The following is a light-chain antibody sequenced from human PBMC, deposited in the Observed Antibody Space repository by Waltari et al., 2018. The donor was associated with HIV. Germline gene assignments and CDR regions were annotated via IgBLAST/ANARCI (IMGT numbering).Light chain of an antibody. V-gene: IGLV3-25*03. Sequence: SSELTQPPSVSVSPGQTVRITCSGDALPTQYTSWYQQKPGPPPVVVMYKDTQRSSGTPERFSGSSSGTTVTLTITAVRAEDEAYYYCQSGDNKLTSVFFGGGTRLTVL. J-gene: IGLJ2*01. CDR3: QSGDNKLTSVF. CDR2: KDT. CDR1: ALPTQY.